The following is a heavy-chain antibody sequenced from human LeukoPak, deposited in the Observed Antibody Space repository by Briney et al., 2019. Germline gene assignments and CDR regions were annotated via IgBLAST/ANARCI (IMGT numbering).Heavy chain of an antibody. J-gene: IGHJ4*02. D-gene: IGHD3-22*01. CDR3: ARWNDSSGYGAYYFDY. Sequence: SETLSLTCTVSGGSISSYYWSWIRQPPGKGLEWIGYIYYSGSTNYNPSLKSRVTISVDTSKNQFSLKLSSVTAADTAVYYCARWNDSSGYGAYYFDYWGQGTLVTVSS. CDR1: GGSISSYY. V-gene: IGHV4-59*08. CDR2: IYYSGST.